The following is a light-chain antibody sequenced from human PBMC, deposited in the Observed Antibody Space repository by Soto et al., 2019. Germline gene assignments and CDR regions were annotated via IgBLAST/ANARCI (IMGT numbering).Light chain of an antibody. CDR1: QSVSSY. CDR3: QQYTGPPTT. J-gene: IGKJ5*01. Sequence: EIVLTQPPATLSLSPGERATLSCRASQSVSSYLAWYQQRPGQAPRLLIYGASTRAAGNPDRFSGSGSGTDFTLTITRLEPEDSAVYFCQQYTGPPTTFGQGTRLEIK. V-gene: IGKV3-11*01. CDR2: GAS.